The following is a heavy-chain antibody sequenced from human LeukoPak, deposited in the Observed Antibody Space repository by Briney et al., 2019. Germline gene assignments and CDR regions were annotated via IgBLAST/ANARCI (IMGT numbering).Heavy chain of an antibody. CDR1: GFTFSSYS. J-gene: IGHJ6*04. V-gene: IGHV3-21*01. D-gene: IGHD3-9*01. CDR3: ARDTYYGILTGPSRLDV. Sequence: GGSLRLSCAASGFTFSSYSMNWVRQAPGKGLEWVSSISSSSSYIYYADSVKGRFTISRDNAKNSLYLQMNSLRAEDTAVYYCARDTYYGILTGPSRLDVWGKGTTVTVSS. CDR2: ISSSSSYI.